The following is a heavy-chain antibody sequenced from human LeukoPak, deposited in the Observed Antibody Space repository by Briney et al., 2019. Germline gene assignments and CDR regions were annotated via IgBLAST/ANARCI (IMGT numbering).Heavy chain of an antibody. CDR3: AKDVHGGEYSSGWLTFYDY. V-gene: IGHV3-23*01. D-gene: IGHD6-19*01. J-gene: IGHJ4*02. Sequence: RGSLRLSCAASGFTFSSYAMSWVRQAPGKGLEWVSAISGSGGSTYYADSVKGRFTISRDNSKNTLYLQMNSLRAEDTAVYYCAKDVHGGEYSSGWLTFYDYWGQGTLVTVSS. CDR2: ISGSGGST. CDR1: GFTFSSYA.